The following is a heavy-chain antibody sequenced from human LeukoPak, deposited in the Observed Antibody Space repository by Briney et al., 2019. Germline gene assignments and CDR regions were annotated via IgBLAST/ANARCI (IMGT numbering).Heavy chain of an antibody. Sequence: SGPTLLKPTQTLTLTCTFSGFSLNTSGVGVGWIRQPPGKALEWLALIYWDDDKRYSPSLRSRLTITKDTSKNQVVLTMTNMDPVDTATYYCAHTDYDILTGYRDYWGQGTLVTVSS. CDR1: GFSLNTSGVG. V-gene: IGHV2-5*02. J-gene: IGHJ4*02. CDR2: IYWDDDK. D-gene: IGHD3-9*01. CDR3: AHTDYDILTGYRDY.